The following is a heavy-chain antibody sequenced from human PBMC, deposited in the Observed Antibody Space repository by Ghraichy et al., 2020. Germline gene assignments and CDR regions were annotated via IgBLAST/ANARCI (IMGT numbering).Heavy chain of an antibody. Sequence: SETLSLTCTLSGGSISGYYGTWIRQSPGKGLEWIGYRFYTGSPIYNPPLKSRVTISADTSKNQFSLQMKSVTAADTGVNYCAGYTTRDNSFDPWGQGILVTVSA. CDR2: RFYTGSP. CDR1: GGSISGYY. D-gene: IGHD1-26*01. J-gene: IGHJ5*02. CDR3: AGYTTRDNSFDP. V-gene: IGHV4-59*08.